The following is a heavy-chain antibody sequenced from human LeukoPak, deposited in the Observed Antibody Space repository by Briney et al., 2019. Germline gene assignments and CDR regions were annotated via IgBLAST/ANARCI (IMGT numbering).Heavy chain of an antibody. D-gene: IGHD2-21*02. CDR3: ARESGYCGGDCSTEFEY. J-gene: IGHJ4*02. CDR2: IWYDGSNK. CDR1: GFTFSSYG. V-gene: IGHV3-33*01. Sequence: GGSLRLSCAASGFTFSSYGMHWVRQAPGKGLEWVAVIWYDGSNKYYADSVKGRFTISRDNSKNTLYLQMNSLRAEDTAVYYCARESGYCGGDCSTEFEYWGQGTLVTVSS.